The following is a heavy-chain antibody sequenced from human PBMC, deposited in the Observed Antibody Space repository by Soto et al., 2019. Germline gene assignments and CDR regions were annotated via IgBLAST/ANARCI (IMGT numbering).Heavy chain of an antibody. CDR2: ISYDGSNK. D-gene: IGHD1-7*01. J-gene: IGHJ6*02. V-gene: IGHV3-30*18. Sequence: QVQLVESGGGVVQPGRSLRLSCAASGFTFSSYGMHWVRQAPGKGLEWVAVISYDGSNKYYADSVKGRFTISRDNSKNTLYLQMNSLRAEDTAVYYCAKDLELSPDYYGMDVWGQGTTVTVSS. CDR3: AKDLELSPDYYGMDV. CDR1: GFTFSSYG.